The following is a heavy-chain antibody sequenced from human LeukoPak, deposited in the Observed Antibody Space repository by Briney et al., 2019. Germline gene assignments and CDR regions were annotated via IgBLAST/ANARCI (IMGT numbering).Heavy chain of an antibody. Sequence: GESLKISCKGSGYSFTSYWIGWVRQMPRKGLEWMGIIYPGDSDTRYSPSFQGQVTISADKSISTAYLQWSSLKASDTAMYYCASLPSGYCSGGSCYPGEYFQHWGQGTLVTVSS. D-gene: IGHD2-15*01. CDR3: ASLPSGYCSGGSCYPGEYFQH. V-gene: IGHV5-51*01. CDR2: IYPGDSDT. J-gene: IGHJ1*01. CDR1: GYSFTSYW.